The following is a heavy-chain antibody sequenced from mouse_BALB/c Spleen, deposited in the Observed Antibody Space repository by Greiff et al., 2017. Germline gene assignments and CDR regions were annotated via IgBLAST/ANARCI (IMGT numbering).Heavy chain of an antibody. CDR2: IRNKANGYTT. Sequence: DVMLVESGGGLVQPGGSLRLSCATSGFTFTDYYMSWVRQPPGKALEWLGFIRNKANGYTTEYSASVKGRFTISRDNSQSILYLQMNTLRAEDSATYYCARDKGNSLLRLTGVMDYWGQGTSVTVSS. CDR1: GFTFTDYY. V-gene: IGHV7-3*02. J-gene: IGHJ4*01. D-gene: IGHD1-2*01. CDR3: ARDKGNSLLRLTGVMDY.